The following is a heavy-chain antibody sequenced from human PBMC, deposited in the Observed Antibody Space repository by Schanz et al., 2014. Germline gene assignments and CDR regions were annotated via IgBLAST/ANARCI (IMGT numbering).Heavy chain of an antibody. V-gene: IGHV1-18*01. D-gene: IGHD3-9*01. CDR1: GYTFTSYG. CDR3: ARDAADFYDILTEEDY. J-gene: IGHJ4*02. Sequence: QVQLVQSGAEVKKPGASVKVSCKASGYTFTSYGISWVRQAPGQGLEWMGWISAYNGNTKYPQKLQGRVTMTTDTSTSTAYMELRSLRSDDTAVYYCARDAADFYDILTEEDYWGQGALVTVS. CDR2: ISAYNGNT.